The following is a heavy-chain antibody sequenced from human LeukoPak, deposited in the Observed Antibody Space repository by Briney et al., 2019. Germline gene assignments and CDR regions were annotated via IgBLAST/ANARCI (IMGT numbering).Heavy chain of an antibody. CDR3: ARDLRRNWYFDL. V-gene: IGHV4-61*02. CDR2: IYTSGST. Sequence: SETLSLTCAVSGGSISSGGYSWSWIRQPAGKGLEWIGRIYTSGSTNYNPSLKSRVTMSVDTSKNQFSLKLSSVTAADTAVYYCARDLRRNWYFDLWGRGTLVTVSS. J-gene: IGHJ2*01. CDR1: GGSISSGGYS.